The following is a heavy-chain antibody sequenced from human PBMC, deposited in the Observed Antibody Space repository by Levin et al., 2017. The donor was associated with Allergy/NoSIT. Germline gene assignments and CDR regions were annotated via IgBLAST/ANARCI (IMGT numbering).Heavy chain of an antibody. CDR1: GFSFRGSP. D-gene: IGHD3-16*01. CDR2: IRSEANSYAT. Sequence: GGSLRLSCVASGFSFRGSPVHWVRQASGKGLEWVGRIRSEANSYATAYAASVKGRFTISRDDSKDTSYLQMNSLKTEDTAVYYCTTFQADYKDYWGQGTLVTVSS. V-gene: IGHV3-73*01. J-gene: IGHJ4*02. CDR3: TTFQADYKDY.